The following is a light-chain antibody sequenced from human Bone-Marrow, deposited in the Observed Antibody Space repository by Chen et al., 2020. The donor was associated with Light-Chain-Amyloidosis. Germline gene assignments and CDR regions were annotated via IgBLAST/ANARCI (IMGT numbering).Light chain of an antibody. V-gene: IGLV2-14*01. CDR2: AVS. J-gene: IGLJ1*01. CDR1: SGDVGTYNY. CDR3: SSFTSSSSYV. Sequence: QSALTQPASVSGSTGQAITISCTGTSGDVGTYNYVSWYQQHPGKAPKVMIYAVSNRPSGVSNRFSGSKAGNTASLTISGLQAEDEADYYCSSFTSSSSYVFGPGTKVTVL.